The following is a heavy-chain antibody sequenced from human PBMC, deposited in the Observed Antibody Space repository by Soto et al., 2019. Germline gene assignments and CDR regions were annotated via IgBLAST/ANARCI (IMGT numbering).Heavy chain of an antibody. CDR2: ISGSGGST. D-gene: IGHD3-3*01. J-gene: IGHJ6*02. V-gene: IGHV3-23*01. CDR3: AKWGGSNDFWSGYYWSFESSQYGMDC. CDR1: GFTFSSYA. Sequence: PGGSLRLSCAASGFTFSSYAMSWVRQAPGKGLEWVSAISGSGGSTYYADSVKGRFTISRDNSKNTLYLQMNSLRAEDTAVYYCAKWGGSNDFWSGYYWSFESSQYGMDCWGQGTTVTVSS.